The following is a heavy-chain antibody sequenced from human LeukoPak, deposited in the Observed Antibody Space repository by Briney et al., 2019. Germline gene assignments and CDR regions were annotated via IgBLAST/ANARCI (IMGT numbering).Heavy chain of an antibody. V-gene: IGHV1-69*05. CDR2: IIPIFGTA. J-gene: IGHJ4*02. CDR1: GGTFSSYA. CDR3: AASASVVVPAAISH. D-gene: IGHD2-2*01. Sequence: SVKVSCKASGGTFSSYAISWVRQAPGQGLEWMGRIIPIFGTANYAQKFQGRVTITTDESTSTAYMELSSLRSEDTAVYYCAASASVVVPAAISHWGQGTLVTVSS.